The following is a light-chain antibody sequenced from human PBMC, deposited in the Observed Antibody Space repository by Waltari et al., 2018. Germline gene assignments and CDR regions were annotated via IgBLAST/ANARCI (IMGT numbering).Light chain of an antibody. J-gene: IGKJ1*01. Sequence: EIVLTQSPGTLSLSPGERATLSCRASQSLSSSYLAWYQQKPGQAPRLLSFDASSRATGIPDRFSGSGSGTDFTLTINRLEPEDFAVYYCQQYDASSPTFGQGTKVDIK. CDR2: DAS. V-gene: IGKV3-20*01. CDR3: QQYDASSPT. CDR1: QSLSSSY.